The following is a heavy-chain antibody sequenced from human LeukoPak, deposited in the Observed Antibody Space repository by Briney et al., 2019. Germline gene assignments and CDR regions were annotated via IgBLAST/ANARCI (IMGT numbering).Heavy chain of an antibody. CDR3: ATRTGTTSRPFDI. D-gene: IGHD1-7*01. V-gene: IGHV1-24*01. Sequence: ASVKVSCKVSGYTLTELSMHWVRQAPGKGLEWMGGFDPGDGETIYAQKFQGRVTMTEDTSTDTAYMGLSSLRSEDTAVYYCATRTGTTSRPFDIWGQGTMVTVSS. CDR2: FDPGDGET. J-gene: IGHJ3*02. CDR1: GYTLTELS.